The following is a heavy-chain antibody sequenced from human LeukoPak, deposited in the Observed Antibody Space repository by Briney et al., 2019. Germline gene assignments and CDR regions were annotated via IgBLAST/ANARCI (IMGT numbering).Heavy chain of an antibody. D-gene: IGHD6-19*01. J-gene: IGHJ5*02. CDR1: GGFISSYY. CDR3: ARGGWYSRFDP. CDR2: SYYSGST. Sequence: SETLSLTCTVSGGFISSYYWSWIRQPPGEGLEWIGYSYYSGSTNYNPSLKSRVTISVDTSKNQFSLKLSSVTAADTAVYYCARGGWYSRFDPWGQGTLVTVSS. V-gene: IGHV4-59*08.